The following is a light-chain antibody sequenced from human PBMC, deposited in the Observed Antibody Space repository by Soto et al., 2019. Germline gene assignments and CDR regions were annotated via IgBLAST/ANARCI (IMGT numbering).Light chain of an antibody. V-gene: IGLV2-11*01. J-gene: IGLJ1*01. CDR1: GNDVGAYNY. Sequence: QSALTQPRSVSGSPGQSVTISCTGTGNDVGAYNYVSWYQQHPGRPPKLMIYDNNKRPSGIPARFSGSKSGTSATLGITGLQTGDEADYYCGAWDDRLTVYVFGTGTKLTVL. CDR2: DNN. CDR3: GAWDDRLTVYV.